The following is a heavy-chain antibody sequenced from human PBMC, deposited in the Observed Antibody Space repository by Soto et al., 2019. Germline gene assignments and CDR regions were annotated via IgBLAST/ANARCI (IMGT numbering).Heavy chain of an antibody. CDR1: GYTFTDYY. CDR2: INPTDGST. Sequence: QVQLVQSGAEVKKPGASVKVSCTASGYTFTDYYIHWVRQAPGQGLEWMGIINPTDGSTSYPQKFQDRVTMTRDTSTSSVYMELSSLTSEETAIYYCARDPRGTASRFDYWGQGTLVTVSS. D-gene: IGHD3-16*01. J-gene: IGHJ4*02. CDR3: ARDPRGTASRFDY. V-gene: IGHV1-46*01.